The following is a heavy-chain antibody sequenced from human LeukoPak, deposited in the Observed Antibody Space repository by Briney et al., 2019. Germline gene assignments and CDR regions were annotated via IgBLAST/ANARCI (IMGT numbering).Heavy chain of an antibody. Sequence: ASVKVSCKASGYTFTSYDINWVRQATGQGLEWMGWMNPNSGNTGYAQKFQGRVTITRNTSISTAYMELSSLRSEDTAVYYCARGAYGSGSNINWFDPWGQGTLVTVSS. J-gene: IGHJ5*02. D-gene: IGHD3-10*01. CDR1: GYTFTSYD. CDR3: ARGAYGSGSNINWFDP. V-gene: IGHV1-8*03. CDR2: MNPNSGNT.